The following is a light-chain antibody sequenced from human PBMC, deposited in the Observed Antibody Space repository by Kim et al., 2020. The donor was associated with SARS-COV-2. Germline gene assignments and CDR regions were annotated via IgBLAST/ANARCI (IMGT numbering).Light chain of an antibody. J-gene: IGLJ2*01. CDR3: QAWDSSTVV. CDR1: KVGDKY. Sequence: SGAPGQTSSITCAGDKVGDKYACWYQQKPGQSPVLVIYQHNKRPSGIPERFSGSNSGNTATLTISGTQAMDEADYYCQAWDSSTVVFGGGTQLTVL. CDR2: QHN. V-gene: IGLV3-1*01.